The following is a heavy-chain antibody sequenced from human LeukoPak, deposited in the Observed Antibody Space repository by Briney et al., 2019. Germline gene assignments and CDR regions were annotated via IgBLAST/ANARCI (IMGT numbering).Heavy chain of an antibody. V-gene: IGHV3-21*01. CDR1: GFTFSSYS. CDR2: ISSSSSYI. Sequence: GGSLRLSCAASGFTFSSYSMNWVRQAPGKGLEWVSSISSSSSYIYYADSVEGRFTISRDNAKNSLYLQMNSLRAEDTAVYYCARGWRYCSGGSCFTFDYWGQGTLVTVSS. CDR3: ARGWRYCSGGSCFTFDY. J-gene: IGHJ4*02. D-gene: IGHD2-15*01.